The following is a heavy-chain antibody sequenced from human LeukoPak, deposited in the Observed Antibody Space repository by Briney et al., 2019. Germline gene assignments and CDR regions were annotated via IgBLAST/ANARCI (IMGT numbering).Heavy chain of an antibody. CDR1: GFTFSSYA. J-gene: IGHJ4*02. D-gene: IGHD1/OR15-1a*01. V-gene: IGHV3-30-3*01. CDR3: ARVRTFDY. Sequence: TGGSLRLSSAASGFTFSSYAMHWVRQAPGKGLEWVAVISYDGSNKYYADSVKGRFTISRDNSKNTLYLQMNSLRAEDTAVYYCARVRTFDYWGQGTLVTVSS. CDR2: ISYDGSNK.